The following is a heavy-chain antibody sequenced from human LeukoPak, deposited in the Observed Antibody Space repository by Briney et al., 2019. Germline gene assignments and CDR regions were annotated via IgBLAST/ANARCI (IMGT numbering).Heavy chain of an antibody. J-gene: IGHJ6*03. CDR2: IYPGDSGT. V-gene: IGHV5-51*01. CDR3: ARLLRYDFWSGHYMDV. Sequence: GESLKISCKGSGYSFTSYWIGWERQMPGKGLEWMGIIYPGDSGTRYSPSFQGQVTISADKSISTAYLQWSSLKASDTAMYYCARLLRYDFWSGHYMDVWGKGTTVTVSS. D-gene: IGHD3-3*01. CDR1: GYSFTSYW.